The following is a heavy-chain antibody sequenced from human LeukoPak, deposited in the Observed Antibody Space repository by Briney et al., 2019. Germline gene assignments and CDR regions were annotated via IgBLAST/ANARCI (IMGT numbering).Heavy chain of an antibody. Sequence: SETLSLTCTVSGGSISSYYWSWIRQPAGKGLEWIGRIYTSGSTNYNPSLKSRVTMSVDTSKNQFSLKLSSVTAADTAVYYCAREAYYYGSGHLHSSGGNWFDPWGQGTLVTVSS. CDR1: GGSISSYY. D-gene: IGHD3-10*01. V-gene: IGHV4-4*07. CDR3: AREAYYYGSGHLHSSGGNWFDP. J-gene: IGHJ5*02. CDR2: IYTSGST.